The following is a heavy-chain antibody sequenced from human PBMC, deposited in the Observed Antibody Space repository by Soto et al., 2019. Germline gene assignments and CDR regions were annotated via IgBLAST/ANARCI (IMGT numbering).Heavy chain of an antibody. V-gene: IGHV5-51*01. J-gene: IGHJ3*02. CDR1: GYTFTNYW. D-gene: IGHD2-15*01. CDR3: GTSVEPATPSAFDI. CDR2: IYPGDSDT. Sequence: VESLKISCHGSGYTFTNYWIGWVRQMPGKGLEWMGIIYPGDSDTRYSPSFQGQVNISADKSISTAYLQWSSLKASDTAMYYCGTSVEPATPSAFDIWGQGTMVTVSS.